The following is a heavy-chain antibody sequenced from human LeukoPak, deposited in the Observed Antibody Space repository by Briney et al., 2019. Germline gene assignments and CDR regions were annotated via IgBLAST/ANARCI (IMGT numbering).Heavy chain of an antibody. V-gene: IGHV3-23*01. J-gene: IGHJ4*02. Sequence: GGSLRLSCAASGFTFSSLAMAWAREAPGKGLEWVSAIDGLGSSTYYVDSVKGRFTISRDNSKNTVYLQMGSLRVEDTAVYYCARDPGVVAFHYFDFWGQGTLITVSS. CDR3: ARDPGVVAFHYFDF. D-gene: IGHD3-3*01. CDR1: GFTFSSLA. CDR2: IDGLGSST.